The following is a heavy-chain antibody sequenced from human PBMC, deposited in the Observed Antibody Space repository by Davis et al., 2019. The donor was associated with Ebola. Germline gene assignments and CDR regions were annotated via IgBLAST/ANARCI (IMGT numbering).Heavy chain of an antibody. CDR3: TSYGLYYYGMDV. D-gene: IGHD4-17*01. J-gene: IGHJ6*02. Sequence: PSETLSLTCAASGFTFSSYAMSWVRQAPGKGLEWVGRIKSKTDGGTTDYAAPVKGRFIISRDDSKNTLYLQMNSLKIEDTAVYYCTSYGLYYYGMDVWGQGTTVTVSS. V-gene: IGHV3-15*01. CDR2: IKSKTDGGTT. CDR1: GFTFSSYA.